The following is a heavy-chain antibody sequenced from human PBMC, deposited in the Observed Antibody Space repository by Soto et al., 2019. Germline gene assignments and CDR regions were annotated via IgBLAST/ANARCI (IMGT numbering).Heavy chain of an antibody. Sequence: GGSLRLSCAASGFTFSSRGMNWVRQAPGKGLEWVSRIIGDAGGTDYADSVKGRFTISRDNSKNTLFLQMNSLRAEDTAVYYCAKDPSGYCSGGSCPNAFDIWGQGTMVTVSS. J-gene: IGHJ3*02. CDR2: IIGDAGGT. V-gene: IGHV3-23*01. CDR1: GFTFSSRG. D-gene: IGHD2-15*01. CDR3: AKDPSGYCSGGSCPNAFDI.